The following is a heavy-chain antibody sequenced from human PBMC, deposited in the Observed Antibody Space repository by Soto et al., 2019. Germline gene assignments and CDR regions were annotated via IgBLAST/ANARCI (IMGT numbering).Heavy chain of an antibody. D-gene: IGHD6-13*01. CDR1: GGSISSSNW. CDR3: ARAAMGGSSWPFDY. V-gene: IGHV4-4*02. Sequence: QVQLQESGPGLVKPSGTLSLTCAVSGGSISSSNWWSWVRQPPGKGLEWIGEIYHSGSTNNNPSPSIRLTISVDKSKNHFSLKLSSVTAADPAVYYCARAAMGGSSWPFDYWGQGTLVTVSS. J-gene: IGHJ4*02. CDR2: IYHSGST.